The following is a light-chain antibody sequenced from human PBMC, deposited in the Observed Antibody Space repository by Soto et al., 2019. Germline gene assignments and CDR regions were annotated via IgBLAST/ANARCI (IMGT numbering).Light chain of an antibody. CDR2: GAS. J-gene: IGKJ4*01. CDR1: QSVRSN. Sequence: EIVMMQSPATLSVSPGERVTLSCRASQSVRSNLAWYQQKPGQVPRVLIYGASTRAIGIPDRFSGSGSGTEFTLTISSLQSEDFAVYYCQHYNKSWGFGGGTKVEIK. V-gene: IGKV3-15*01. CDR3: QHYNKSWG.